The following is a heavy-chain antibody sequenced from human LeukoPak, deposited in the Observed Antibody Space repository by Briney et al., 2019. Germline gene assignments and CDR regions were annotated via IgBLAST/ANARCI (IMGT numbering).Heavy chain of an antibody. Sequence: ASVKVSCKASGYTFTSYDINWVRQATGQGLEWMWWLSPNSGNTGYAQKFQGRVTITRNTSINTAYMELSSLRSDDTAVYYCARMAVSGRDNWFDPWGPGSLVTVSS. D-gene: IGHD6-19*01. CDR3: ARMAVSGRDNWFDP. J-gene: IGHJ5*02. CDR2: LSPNSGNT. CDR1: GYTFTSYD. V-gene: IGHV1-8*03.